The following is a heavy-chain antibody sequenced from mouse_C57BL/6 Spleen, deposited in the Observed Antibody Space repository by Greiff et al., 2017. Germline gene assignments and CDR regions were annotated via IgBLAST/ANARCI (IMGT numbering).Heavy chain of an antibody. CDR1: GFNIKDDY. J-gene: IGHJ2*01. V-gene: IGHV14-4*01. Sequence: VQLQQSGAELVRPGASVKLSCTASGFNIKDDYMHWVKQRPERGLEWIGWIDPENGDTEYASKFQGKATITADTSSNTAYLQLSSLTSEDTAVYYCTDCYGSGGYWGQGTTLTVSS. CDR2: IDPENGDT. CDR3: TDCYGSGGY. D-gene: IGHD1-1*01.